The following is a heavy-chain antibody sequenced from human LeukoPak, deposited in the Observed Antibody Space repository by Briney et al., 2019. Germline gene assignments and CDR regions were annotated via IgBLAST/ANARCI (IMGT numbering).Heavy chain of an antibody. D-gene: IGHD1-26*01. CDR2: VSWNSGTV. V-gene: IGHV3-9*03. J-gene: IGHJ3*02. Sequence: PGRSLRLSCAASGFTFDDYAMHWVRQAPGKGLEWVSGVSWNSGTVGYADSVKGRFTISRDNAKNSLYLQMNRLRAEDMALYYCAKGDSGSYSTPDAFDIWGQGTMVTVSS. CDR1: GFTFDDYA. CDR3: AKGDSGSYSTPDAFDI.